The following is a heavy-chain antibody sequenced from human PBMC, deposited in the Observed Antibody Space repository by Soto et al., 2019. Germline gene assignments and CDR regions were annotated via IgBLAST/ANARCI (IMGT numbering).Heavy chain of an antibody. V-gene: IGHV3-30-3*01. CDR2: ISYDGSIK. CDR1: GFSFSTYA. Sequence: QVQLVESGGGVVQPGRSLRLSCAASGFSFSTYAMHWVRQAPGKGLEWVAVISYDGSIKNYADSVKGRFTISRDNSKNTVYLQMNSLRPEDTAVYYCARDRPHDSWGQGTLVTVSS. CDR3: ARDRPHDS. J-gene: IGHJ5*01.